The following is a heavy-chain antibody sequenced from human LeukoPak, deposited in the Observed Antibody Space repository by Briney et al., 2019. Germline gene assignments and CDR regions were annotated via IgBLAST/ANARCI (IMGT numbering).Heavy chain of an antibody. CDR2: INHSGST. J-gene: IGHJ5*02. CDR1: GGSFSGYY. D-gene: IGHD3-10*01. Sequence: SETLSLSCAVYGGSFSGYYWSWIRQPPGKGLEWIGEINHSGSTNYNPSLKSRVTISVDTSKTQFSLKLSSVTAADTAVYYCARGRYYYGSGSYSFDPWGQGTLVTVSS. CDR3: ARGRYYYGSGSYSFDP. V-gene: IGHV4-34*01.